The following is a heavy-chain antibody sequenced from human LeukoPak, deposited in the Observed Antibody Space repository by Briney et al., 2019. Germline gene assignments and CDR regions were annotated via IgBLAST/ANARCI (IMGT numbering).Heavy chain of an antibody. V-gene: IGHV3-30*02. J-gene: IGHJ4*02. CDR3: AKIDAAAATFDY. D-gene: IGHD6-13*01. CDR1: GFTFSSYG. CDR2: TRYDGSNK. Sequence: GGSLRLSCAASGFTFSSYGMHWVRQAPGKGLEWVAFTRYDGSNKYYADSVEGRFTISRDNSKNTLYLQMNSLRAEDTAVYYCAKIDAAAATFDYWGQGTLVTVSS.